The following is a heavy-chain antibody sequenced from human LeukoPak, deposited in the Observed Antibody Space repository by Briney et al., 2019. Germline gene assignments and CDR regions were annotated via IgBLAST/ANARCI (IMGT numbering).Heavy chain of an antibody. CDR1: GYTFTSYD. CDR2: MNPNSGNT. CDR3: ARGRGWYTALYYYGMDV. V-gene: IGHV1-8*01. D-gene: IGHD6-19*01. Sequence: ASVKVSCKASGYTFTSYDINWVRQATGQGLEWMGWMNPNSGNTGYAQKFQGRVTMTRNTSISTAYMELSSLRSEDTAVYYCARGRGWYTALYYYGMDVWGQGTTVTVSS. J-gene: IGHJ6*02.